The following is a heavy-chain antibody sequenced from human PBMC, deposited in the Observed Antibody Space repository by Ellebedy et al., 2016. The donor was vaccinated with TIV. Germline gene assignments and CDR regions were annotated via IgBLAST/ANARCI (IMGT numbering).Heavy chain of an antibody. D-gene: IGHD3-3*01. V-gene: IGHV4-34*01. CDR3: ARAGYDFWSGYYDR. J-gene: IGHJ4*02. CDR2: INHSGNT. CDR1: GGSFSGYY. Sequence: MPSETLSLTCAVYGGSFSGYYWSWIRQPPGKGLEWIGEINHSGNTNYNPSLKSRVTIPVDTSKNQFSLKLSSVTAADTAVYYCARAGYDFWSGYYDRWGQGSLVTVSS.